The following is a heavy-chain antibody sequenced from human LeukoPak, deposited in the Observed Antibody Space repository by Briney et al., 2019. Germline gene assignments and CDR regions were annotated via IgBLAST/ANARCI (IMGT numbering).Heavy chain of an antibody. V-gene: IGHV3-7*01. J-gene: IGHJ5*02. D-gene: IGHD3-16*01. CDR3: VRQMIRFWFDP. CDR1: GFTFSLYW. CDR2: INPDGSQK. Sequence: GGSLRLSCAASGFTFSLYWMTWARQSPGKGLEWVADINPDGSQKYSVDSVKGRFTISRDNAKNSLFLQMNSLRAEDTAVYYCVRQMIRFWFDPWGQGTQVTVSS.